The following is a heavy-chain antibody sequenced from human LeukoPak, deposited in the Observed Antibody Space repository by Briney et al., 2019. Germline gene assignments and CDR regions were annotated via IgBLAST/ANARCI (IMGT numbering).Heavy chain of an antibody. CDR3: ARNAEWYYFDY. Sequence: PGGSLRLSCAASGFTVSSNYMSWVRQAPGKGLEWVSVIYSGGSTYYADSVKGRFTISRDNSKNTLYLQMNSLRAEDTAVYYCARNAEWYYFDYWGQGTLVTVSS. V-gene: IGHV3-66*01. D-gene: IGHD3-3*01. CDR2: IYSGGST. CDR1: GFTVSSNY. J-gene: IGHJ4*02.